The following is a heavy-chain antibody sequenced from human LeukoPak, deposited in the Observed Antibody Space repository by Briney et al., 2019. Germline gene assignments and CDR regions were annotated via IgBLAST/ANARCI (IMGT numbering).Heavy chain of an antibody. Sequence: GASVKVSCKASGYTFTGYYMHWVRQAPGQGLEWMGWINPNSGGTNYAQKFQGRVTMTRDTSISTAYMELSRLRSDDTAVYYCARAQGVMVRGVTRMAFDYWGQGTLVTVSS. D-gene: IGHD3-10*01. CDR2: INPNSGGT. CDR1: GYTFTGYY. V-gene: IGHV1-2*02. CDR3: ARAQGVMVRGVTRMAFDY. J-gene: IGHJ4*02.